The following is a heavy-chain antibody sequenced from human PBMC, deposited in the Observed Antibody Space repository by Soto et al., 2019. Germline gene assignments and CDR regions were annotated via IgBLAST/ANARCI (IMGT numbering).Heavy chain of an antibody. CDR2: IDPCDSVT. CDR1: GYSLTNIL. CDR3: ASGGDASGHHAFEI. V-gene: IGHV5-10-1*01. Sequence: PGESLKISGEGSGYSLTNILSHWVRQMPGKGLEWMGRIDPCDSVTTYNPSFQGHVTISADKSINTAYLQWSSLKASDSAMYYCASGGDASGHHAFEIWGLGTMVTVS. D-gene: IGHD6-19*01. J-gene: IGHJ3*02.